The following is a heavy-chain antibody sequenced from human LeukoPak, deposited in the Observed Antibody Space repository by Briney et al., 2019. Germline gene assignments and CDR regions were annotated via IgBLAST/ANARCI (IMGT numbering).Heavy chain of an antibody. Sequence: AGGSLRLSCAASGFTFSSYAMSWVRQASGKGLEWVGRIRSKANSYATSSAASVKGRFTISRDDSKNTAYLQMNSLKTEDTAVYYCTRDYGVLFDYWGQGTLVTVSS. CDR3: TRDYGVLFDY. D-gene: IGHD4-17*01. V-gene: IGHV3-73*01. CDR2: IRSKANSYAT. J-gene: IGHJ4*02. CDR1: GFTFSSYA.